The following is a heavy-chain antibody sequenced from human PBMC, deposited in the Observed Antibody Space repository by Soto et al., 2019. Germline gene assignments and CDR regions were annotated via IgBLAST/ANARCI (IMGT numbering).Heavy chain of an antibody. D-gene: IGHD2-8*01. J-gene: IGHJ4*02. CDR1: GYTFSNYG. Sequence: QVQLVQSGAEVRKPGASVKVSCKASGYTFSNYGIFWVRQAPGQGLEWMAWIYPYNGNTNYAQKLQGRVTLTTDASTSTAYMDLRSLTSDDTAMYYCARDLNGVAGGGYWGQGTLVTVSS. V-gene: IGHV1-18*01. CDR2: IYPYNGNT. CDR3: ARDLNGVAGGGY.